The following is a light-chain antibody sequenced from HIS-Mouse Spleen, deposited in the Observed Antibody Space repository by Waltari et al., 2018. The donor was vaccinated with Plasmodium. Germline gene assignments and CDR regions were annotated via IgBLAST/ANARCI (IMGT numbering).Light chain of an antibody. CDR3: SSYAGSNNLV. J-gene: IGLJ2*01. CDR2: HVS. CDR1: SSDVGGYNY. Sequence: QSALTQPPSASGSPGQSVTISCTGTSSDVGGYNYVSWYQPHPGKAPKLMIYHVSKRPSGVPDRFTGSKSGNTASLTVSGLQAEDEADYYCSSYAGSNNLVFGGGTKLTVL. V-gene: IGLV2-8*01.